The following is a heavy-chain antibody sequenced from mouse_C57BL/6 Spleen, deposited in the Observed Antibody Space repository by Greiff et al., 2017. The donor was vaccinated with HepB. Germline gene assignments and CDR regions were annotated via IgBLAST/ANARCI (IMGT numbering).Heavy chain of an antibody. Sequence: VKLQESGAELVRPGASVTLSCKASGYTFTEYEMHWVKQTPVHGLEWIGAIDPETGGTAYNQKFKGKAILTADKSSSSAYMELRSLTSDDSAVYYCTRGGISFAYWGQGTTLTVSS. CDR1: GYTFTEYE. CDR2: IDPETGGT. V-gene: IGHV1-15*01. CDR3: TRGGISFAY. J-gene: IGHJ2*01.